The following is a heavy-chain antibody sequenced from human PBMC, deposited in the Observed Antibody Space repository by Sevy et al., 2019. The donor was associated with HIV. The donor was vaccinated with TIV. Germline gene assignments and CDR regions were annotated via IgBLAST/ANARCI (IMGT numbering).Heavy chain of an antibody. CDR3: ATQQKAYYYDSSGYYGSECFQH. V-gene: IGHV3-23*01. CDR1: GFTFSSYA. J-gene: IGHJ1*01. Sequence: GGSLRLSCAASGFTFSSYAMSWVRQAPGKGLEWVSAISGSGGSTYYADSVKGRFTISRDNSKNTLYLQMNSLRAEDTSVYYCATQQKAYYYDSSGYYGSECFQHWGQGTLVTVSS. CDR2: ISGSGGST. D-gene: IGHD3-22*01.